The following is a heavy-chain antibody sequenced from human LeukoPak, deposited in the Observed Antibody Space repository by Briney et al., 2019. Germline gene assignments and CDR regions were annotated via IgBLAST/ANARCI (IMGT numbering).Heavy chain of an antibody. V-gene: IGHV3-66*01. CDR1: GFTVSNNY. CDR3: ARALRPSGWFAFDY. CDR2: LYDDGDP. J-gene: IGHJ4*02. Sequence: GGSLRLSCAASGFTVSNNYMSWVRQAPGRGLEWVSTLYDDGDPYYADSVKGRFIISRDNSRNTLFLQMNSLTAGDTAAYFCARALRPSGWFAFDYWGQGTLVTVSS. D-gene: IGHD6-19*01.